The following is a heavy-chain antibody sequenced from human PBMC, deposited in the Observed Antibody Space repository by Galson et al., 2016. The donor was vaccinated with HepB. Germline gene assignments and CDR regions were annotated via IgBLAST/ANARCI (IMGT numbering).Heavy chain of an antibody. V-gene: IGHV3-23*01. CDR3: VKGGLSSGWAEY. Sequence: SLRLSCAASGLTFSSLAMSWVRQSPGKGLEWLSSISGTDGGTYYAGSVKGRFTISRDFSKNTLYLQMNSLSAEDTAVYYCVKGGLSSGWAEYWGQGTLVTVSS. J-gene: IGHJ4*02. CDR2: ISGTDGGT. D-gene: IGHD6-19*01. CDR1: GLTFSSLA.